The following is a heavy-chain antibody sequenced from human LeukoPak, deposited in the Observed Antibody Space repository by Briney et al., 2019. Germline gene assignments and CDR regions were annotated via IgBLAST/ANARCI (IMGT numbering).Heavy chain of an antibody. CDR1: GGSISSYY. V-gene: IGHV4-4*09. Sequence: SETLSLTCTVSGGSISSYYWSWIRQPPGKGLEWIGYIYTSGSTNYNPSLKSRVTISVDTSKNQFSLKLSSVTAADTAVYYCARHIVVVPAAMETSNWFDPWGQGTLVTVSS. CDR3: ARHIVVVPAAMETSNWFDP. J-gene: IGHJ5*02. CDR2: IYTSGST. D-gene: IGHD2-2*01.